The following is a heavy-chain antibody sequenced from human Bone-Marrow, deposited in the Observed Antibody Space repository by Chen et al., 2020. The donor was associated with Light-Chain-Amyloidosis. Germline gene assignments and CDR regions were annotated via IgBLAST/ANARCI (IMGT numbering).Heavy chain of an antibody. CDR1: GFTFSSFG. V-gene: IGHV3-48*02. CDR2: ISAARSTI. CDR3: ATVGSGYNPQYIYYYGMDV. Sequence: EEQLVESGGGLVQPGGSLRLPCAASGFTFSSFGMNWVRQTPGKGLEWLSYISAARSTIYYADSVKGRFTISRDNVKNSLYLQMNSLTDEDTAVYYCATVGSGYNPQYIYYYGMDVWGQGTTVTVSS. D-gene: IGHD5-12*01. J-gene: IGHJ6*02.